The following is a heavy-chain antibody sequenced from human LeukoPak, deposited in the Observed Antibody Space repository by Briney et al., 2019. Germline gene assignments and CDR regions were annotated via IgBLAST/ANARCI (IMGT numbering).Heavy chain of an antibody. CDR1: GFTFSSYS. V-gene: IGHV3-48*01. CDR2: ISSSSSTI. D-gene: IGHD1-26*01. J-gene: IGHJ4*02. Sequence: PGGSLRLSCAASGFTFSSYSMNWVRQAPGKGLEWVSYISSSSSTIYYADSVKGRFTISRDNAKNSLYLQMNSLRAEGTAMYYCARGLGAADYWGQGTLVTVSS. CDR3: ARGLGAADY.